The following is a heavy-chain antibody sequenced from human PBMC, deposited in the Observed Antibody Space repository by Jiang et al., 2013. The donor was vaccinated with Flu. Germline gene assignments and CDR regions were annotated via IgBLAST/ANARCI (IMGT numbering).Heavy chain of an antibody. D-gene: IGHD4-17*01. V-gene: IGHV1-24*01. CDR3: ATARTIYGDYVRSTGAFDI. CDR2: FDPEDGET. Sequence: SCKVSGYTLTELSMHWVRQAPGKGLEWMGGFDPEDGETIYAQKFQGRVTMTEDTSTDTAYMELSSLRSEDTAVYYCATARTIYGDYVRSTGAFDIWGQGTMVTVSS. J-gene: IGHJ3*02. CDR1: GYTLTELS.